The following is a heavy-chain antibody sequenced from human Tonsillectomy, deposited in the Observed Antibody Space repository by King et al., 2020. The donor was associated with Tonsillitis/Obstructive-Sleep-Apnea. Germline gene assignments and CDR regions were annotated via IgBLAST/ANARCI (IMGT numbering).Heavy chain of an antibody. CDR2: MDPSDSYT. D-gene: IGHD1-26*01. CDR1: GYRFTSYW. CDR3: ARMTGREGATLAY. J-gene: IGHJ4*02. Sequence: QLVQSGAEVKKPGESLRISCKGSGYRFTSYWISWVRQMPGKGLQWMGRMDPSDSYTKYNPSFQGHVTISADKSISTAYLQWSSLEASDTAMYYCARMTGREGATLAYWGQGPLVTVSA. V-gene: IGHV5-10-1*03.